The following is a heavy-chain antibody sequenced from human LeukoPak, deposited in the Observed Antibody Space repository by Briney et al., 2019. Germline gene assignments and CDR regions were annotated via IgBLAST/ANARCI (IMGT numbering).Heavy chain of an antibody. D-gene: IGHD2-15*01. CDR3: AREHCSGGSCYPKFFDY. V-gene: IGHV4-4*07. J-gene: IGHJ4*02. Sequence: SETLSLTCTVSGGSISSYYWSWIRQPAGKGLEWIGPIYTSGSTNYNPSLKSRATMLVDTSKNQVSLKLSSVTAADTAVYYCAREHCSGGSCYPKFFDYWSQGTLVTVSS. CDR2: IYTSGST. CDR1: GGSISSYY.